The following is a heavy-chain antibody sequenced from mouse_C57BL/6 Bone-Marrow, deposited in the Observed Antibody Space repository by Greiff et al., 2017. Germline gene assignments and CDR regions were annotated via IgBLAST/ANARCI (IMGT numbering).Heavy chain of an antibody. CDR1: GYTFTDYE. V-gene: IGHV1-15*01. CDR2: IDPETGGT. D-gene: IGHD1-1*01. CDR3: TRPAIYYYGSSWAWFAY. J-gene: IGHJ3*01. Sequence: VKLMESGAELVRPGASVTLSCKASGYTFTDYEMHWVKQTPVHGLEWIGAIDPETGGTAYNQKFKGKAILTADKSSSTAYMELRSLTSEDSAVYYCTRPAIYYYGSSWAWFAYWGQGTLVTVAA.